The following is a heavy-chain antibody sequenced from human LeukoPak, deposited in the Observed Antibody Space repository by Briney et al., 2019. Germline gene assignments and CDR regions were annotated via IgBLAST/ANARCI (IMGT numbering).Heavy chain of an antibody. V-gene: IGHV1-69*06. J-gene: IGHJ5*02. CDR1: GGTFSSYA. CDR3: ARAAGILSWFDP. CDR2: IIPIFGTA. Sequence: SVKVSCKASGGTFSSYAISWVRQAPGQGLEWMGGIIPIFGTANYAQKFQGRVTITADKSTSTAYMELSGLRSEDTAVYYCARAAGILSWFDPWGQGTLVTVSS. D-gene: IGHD2-15*01.